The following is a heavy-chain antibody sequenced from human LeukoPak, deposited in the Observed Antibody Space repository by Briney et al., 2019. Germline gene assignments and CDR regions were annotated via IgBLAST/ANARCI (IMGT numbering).Heavy chain of an antibody. CDR2: IYPGDSDI. J-gene: IGHJ4*02. CDR1: GYSTFTTYW. V-gene: IGHV5-51*01. Sequence: GESLKISCKGSGYSTFTTYWIGGVRQMPGKGLESMGIIYPGDSDIRYSPSFQDQVTISADKSISTTYLQWTSLKASDTAVYYCARLQCSSTTCPFDQWGQGTLVTVSS. CDR3: ARLQCSSTTCPFDQ. D-gene: IGHD2-2*01.